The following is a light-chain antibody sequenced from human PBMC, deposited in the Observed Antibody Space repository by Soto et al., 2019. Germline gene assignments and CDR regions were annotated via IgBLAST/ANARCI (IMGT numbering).Light chain of an antibody. CDR3: CSYGGSYTGG. V-gene: IGLV2-11*01. CDR2: DVS. Sequence: QSVLTQPRSVSGSPGQSVTISCTGASGDVGGYNFVSWYQQHPGKAPTLMIFDVSQRPSGVPDRFSGSKSGNTASLTISGLQAEDEADYYCCSYGGSYTGGFGGGTKLTVL. J-gene: IGLJ3*02. CDR1: SGDVGGYNF.